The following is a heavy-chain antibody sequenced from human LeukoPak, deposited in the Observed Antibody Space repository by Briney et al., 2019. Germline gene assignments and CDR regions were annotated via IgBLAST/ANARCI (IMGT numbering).Heavy chain of an antibody. D-gene: IGHD6-19*01. Sequence: PSETLSLTCTVSGYSISSGYYWGWIRQPPGKGLEWIGSIYHSGSTYYNPSLKSRVTISVDTSKNQFSLKLSSVTAADTAVYYCARWIAVAAPKQDEWGQGTLVTVSS. CDR2: IYHSGST. CDR3: ARWIAVAAPKQDE. V-gene: IGHV4-38-2*02. CDR1: GYSISSGYY. J-gene: IGHJ4*02.